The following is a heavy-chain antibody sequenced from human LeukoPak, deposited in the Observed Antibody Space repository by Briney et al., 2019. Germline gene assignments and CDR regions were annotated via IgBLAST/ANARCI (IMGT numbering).Heavy chain of an antibody. CDR3: ARHQWGQWLVHYFDY. J-gene: IGHJ4*02. D-gene: IGHD6-19*01. Sequence: SETLSLTCTVSGGSISSSSYYWGWIRQPPGKGLEWIGSIYYSGSTYYNPSLKSRVTISVDTSKNQFSLKLSSVTAADTAVYYCARHQWGQWLVHYFDYWGQGTLVTVSS. CDR1: GGSISSSSYY. V-gene: IGHV4-39*01. CDR2: IYYSGST.